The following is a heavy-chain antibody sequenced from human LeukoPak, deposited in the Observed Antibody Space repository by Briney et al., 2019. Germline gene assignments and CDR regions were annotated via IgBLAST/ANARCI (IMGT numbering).Heavy chain of an antibody. CDR1: GFTVSSTY. CDR2: MYIGGNT. J-gene: IGHJ4*02. Sequence: GGSLRLSCAASGFTVSSTYMAWVRQAPGEGLEWASIMYIGGNTFHADSVKGRFTISRDNSKNTLYLQMNSLTAEDTAVYYCARGYCFDGKCPFAFDYWGQGTLVTVSS. CDR3: ARGYCFDGKCPFAFDY. V-gene: IGHV3-66*02. D-gene: IGHD2-15*01.